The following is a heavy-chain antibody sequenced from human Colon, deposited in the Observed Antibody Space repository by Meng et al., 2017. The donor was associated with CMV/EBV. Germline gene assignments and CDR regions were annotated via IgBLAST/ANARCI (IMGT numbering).Heavy chain of an antibody. J-gene: IGHJ4*02. V-gene: IGHV4-34*01. CDR3: ARGLYGSGRHQIDY. CDR1: GGSFSGYY. D-gene: IGHD3-10*01. CDR2: INHSGST. Sequence: PWVPGLLKPSETLSLTGAVYGGSFSGYYWSWIRQPPGKGLEWIGEINHSGSTNYNPSLKSRVTISVDTSKNQFSLKLSSVTAADTAVYYCARGLYGSGRHQIDYWGQGTLVTVSS.